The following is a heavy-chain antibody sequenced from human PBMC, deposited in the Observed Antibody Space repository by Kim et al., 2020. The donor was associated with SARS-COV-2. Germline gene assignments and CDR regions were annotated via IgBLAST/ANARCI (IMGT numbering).Heavy chain of an antibody. Sequence: GGSLRLSCAASGFTFSNAWMSWVRQAPGKGLEWVGRIKSKTDGGTTDYAAPVKGRFTISRDDSKNTLYLQMNSLKTEDTAVYYCTTDEPGVTTVTTYFDYWGQGTLVTVSS. J-gene: IGHJ4*02. CDR2: IKSKTDGGTT. CDR3: TTDEPGVTTVTTYFDY. V-gene: IGHV3-15*01. CDR1: GFTFSNAW. D-gene: IGHD4-4*01.